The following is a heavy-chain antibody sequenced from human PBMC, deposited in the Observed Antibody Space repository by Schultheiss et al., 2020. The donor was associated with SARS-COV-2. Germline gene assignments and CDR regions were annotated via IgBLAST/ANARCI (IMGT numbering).Heavy chain of an antibody. CDR3: ARATSPSSHHFDY. V-gene: IGHV1-69*13. CDR2: IIPIYYTT. J-gene: IGHJ4*02. CDR1: GGTFSSYV. Sequence: SVKVSCKASGGTFSSYVISWVRQAPGQGLEWMGGIIPIYYTTNYPQKFQGRVTITADESASTAYMELSSLRSEDTAVYYCARATSPSSHHFDYWGQGTLVTVSS.